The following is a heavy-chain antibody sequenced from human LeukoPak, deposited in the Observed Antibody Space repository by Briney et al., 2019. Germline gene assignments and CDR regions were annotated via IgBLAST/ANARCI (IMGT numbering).Heavy chain of an antibody. J-gene: IGHJ5*02. D-gene: IGHD6-13*01. CDR1: GGSISSSSYY. CDR3: AREGIAAAGKGNWFDP. Sequence: SETLSLTCTVSGGSISSSSYYWGWIRQPPGKGLEWIGSIYYSGSTYYNPSLKSRVTISVDTSKNQFSLKLSSVTAADTAVYYCAREGIAAAGKGNWFDPWGQGTLVTVSS. V-gene: IGHV4-39*07. CDR2: IYYSGST.